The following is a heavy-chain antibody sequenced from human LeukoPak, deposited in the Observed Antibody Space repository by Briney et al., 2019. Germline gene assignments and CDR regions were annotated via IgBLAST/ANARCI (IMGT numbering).Heavy chain of an antibody. CDR1: GFTFSSYE. CDR3: ARDSGSGWSNYGIDV. J-gene: IGHJ6*02. CDR2: ISSSGSTI. V-gene: IGHV3-48*03. D-gene: IGHD6-19*01. Sequence: GGSLRLSCAASGFTFSSYEMNWVRQAPGKGLEWVSYISSSGSTIYYADSVKGRFTISRDNAKNSLYLQMNSLRAEDTAVYYCARDSGSGWSNYGIDVWGQGTTVTVSS.